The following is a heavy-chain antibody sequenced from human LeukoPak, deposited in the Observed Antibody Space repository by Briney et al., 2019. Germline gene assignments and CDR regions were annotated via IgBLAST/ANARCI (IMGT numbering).Heavy chain of an antibody. Sequence: ASVKVSCKASGYTFTSYGISWVRQAPGQGLEWMGWISAYNGNTNYAQKLQGRVTMTTDTSPSTAYMELRSLRSDDTAVYYCARIAARQDYFDYWGQGTLVTVSS. CDR3: ARIAARQDYFDY. CDR1: GYTFTSYG. D-gene: IGHD6-6*01. V-gene: IGHV1-18*01. J-gene: IGHJ4*02. CDR2: ISAYNGNT.